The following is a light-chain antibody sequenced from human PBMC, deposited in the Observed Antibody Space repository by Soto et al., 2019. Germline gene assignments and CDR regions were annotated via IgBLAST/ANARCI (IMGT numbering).Light chain of an antibody. CDR1: QSVSSSY. CDR3: QQYGCSPRT. CDR2: GAS. V-gene: IGKV3-20*01. Sequence: EIVLTQSPGTLSLSPGERATLSCRASQSVSSSYLAWYQQKPGQAPRLLIYGASSRATGIPDRFSGSGSATDFTLTISRLEPEDFAVYYCQQYGCSPRTFGQGTKLEIK. J-gene: IGKJ2*01.